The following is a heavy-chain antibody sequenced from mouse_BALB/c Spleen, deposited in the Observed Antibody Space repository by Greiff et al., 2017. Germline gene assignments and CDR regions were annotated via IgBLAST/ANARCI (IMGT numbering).Heavy chain of an antibody. V-gene: IGHV5-9-4*01. Sequence: EVKLQESGGGLVKPGGSLKLSCAASGFTFSSYAMSWVRQSPEKRLEWVAEISSGGSYTYYPDTVTGRFTISRDNAKNTLYLEMSSLRSEDTAMYYCARDDYDVWYFDVWGAGTTVTVSS. J-gene: IGHJ1*01. CDR1: GFTFSSYA. CDR3: ARDDYDVWYFDV. CDR2: ISSGGSYT. D-gene: IGHD2-4*01.